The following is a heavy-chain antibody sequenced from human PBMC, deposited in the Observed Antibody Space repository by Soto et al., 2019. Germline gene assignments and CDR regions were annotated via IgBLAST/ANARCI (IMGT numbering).Heavy chain of an antibody. V-gene: IGHV3-9*01. D-gene: IGHD6-6*01. CDR1: GFTFDDYA. J-gene: IGHJ6*02. CDR2: ISWNSGSI. Sequence: GGSLRLSCAASGFTFDDYAMHWVRQAPGKGLEWVSGISWNSGSIGYADSVKGRFTISRDNAKNSLYLQMNSLRAEDTALYYCAKDLYSSSEVSYYYYGMDVWGQGTTVTVS. CDR3: AKDLYSSSEVSYYYYGMDV.